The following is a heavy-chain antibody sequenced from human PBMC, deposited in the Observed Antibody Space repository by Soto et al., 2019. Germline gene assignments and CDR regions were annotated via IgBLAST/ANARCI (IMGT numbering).Heavy chain of an antibody. CDR2: ISYDGSNK. V-gene: IGHV3-30*18. D-gene: IGHD3-22*01. CDR3: AKDSSGYYFGPFDY. J-gene: IGHJ4*02. CDR1: GFTFSSYG. Sequence: QVQLVESGGGVVQPGRSLRLSCAASGFTFSSYGMHWVRQAPGKGLEWVAVISYDGSNKYYADSVKGRFTISRDNSKSTLYLQMNSLRAEDTAVYYCAKDSSGYYFGPFDYWGKGTLGTVSS.